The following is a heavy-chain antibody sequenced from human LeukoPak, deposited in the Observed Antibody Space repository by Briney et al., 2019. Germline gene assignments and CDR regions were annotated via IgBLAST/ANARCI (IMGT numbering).Heavy chain of an antibody. CDR3: ARENPAGPFDY. CDR1: GGSISSYY. J-gene: IGHJ4*02. V-gene: IGHV4-59*01. Sequence: SETLSLTCTVSGGSISSYYWSWIRQPPGKGLEWIGYIYYSGSTNYNPSLKSRVTISVDTSKNQFSLKLSSVTAADTAVYYCARENPAGPFDYWGQGTLVTVSS. CDR2: IYYSGST.